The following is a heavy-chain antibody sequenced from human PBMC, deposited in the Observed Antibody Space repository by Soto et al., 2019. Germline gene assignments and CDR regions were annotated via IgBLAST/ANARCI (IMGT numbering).Heavy chain of an antibody. CDR3: ARDLGSGWPQYYYYYMDV. CDR2: IIPILGIA. D-gene: IGHD6-19*01. J-gene: IGHJ6*03. CDR1: GGTFSSYT. V-gene: IGHV1-69*04. Sequence: SVKVSCKASGGTFSSYTISWVRQAPGQGLEWMGRIIPILGIANYAQKFQGRVTITADKSTSTAYMELSSLRSEDTAVYYCARDLGSGWPQYYYYYMDVWGKGTTVTVSS.